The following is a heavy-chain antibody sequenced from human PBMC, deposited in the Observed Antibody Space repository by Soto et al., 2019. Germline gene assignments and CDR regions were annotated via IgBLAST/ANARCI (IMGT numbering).Heavy chain of an antibody. J-gene: IGHJ4*02. V-gene: IGHV4-39*01. Sequence: SETLSLTCTVSGGSISSSSYYWGWIRQPPGKGLEWIGSIYYSGSTYYNPSLKSRVTISVDTSKNQFSLKLSSVTAADTAVYYFAIHMRDWNYSENFDYWGQGTLVTVSS. D-gene: IGHD1-7*01. CDR1: GGSISSSSYY. CDR3: AIHMRDWNYSENFDY. CDR2: IYYSGST.